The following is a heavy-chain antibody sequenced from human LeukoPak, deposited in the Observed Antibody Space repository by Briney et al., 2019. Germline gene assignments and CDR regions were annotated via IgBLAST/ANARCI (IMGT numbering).Heavy chain of an antibody. CDR2: ISSSGNT. CDR1: GFTFSRSA. CDR3: VKGRISEDGLDF. Sequence: GGSLRLSCAASGFTFSRSAMTWVRQTPGKGLDWVSSISSSGNTYYAGSVKGRFTISRDNSKNMLYLQMNSLRAEDTAVYYCVKGRISEDGLDFWGQGTLATVSS. J-gene: IGHJ4*02. D-gene: IGHD6-13*01. V-gene: IGHV3-23*01.